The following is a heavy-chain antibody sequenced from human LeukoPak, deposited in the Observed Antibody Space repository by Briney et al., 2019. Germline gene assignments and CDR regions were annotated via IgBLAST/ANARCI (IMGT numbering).Heavy chain of an antibody. CDR1: GFTFSDYY. CDR3: VRDRQFRLHDP. V-gene: IGHV3-11*01. J-gene: IGHJ5*02. D-gene: IGHD3-16*01. CDR2: ISVGGSSV. Sequence: GGSLRLSCTASGFTFSDYYMTWIRQAPGKGLEWLSYISVGGSSVSYGDSVKGRFTISRDNAKNSVYLQIDSLRVEDTAMYYCVRDRQFRLHDPWGQGILVTVSS.